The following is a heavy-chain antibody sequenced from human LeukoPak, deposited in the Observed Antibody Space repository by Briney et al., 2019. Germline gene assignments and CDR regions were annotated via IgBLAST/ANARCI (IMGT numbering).Heavy chain of an antibody. D-gene: IGHD3-3*01. V-gene: IGHV3-33*01. CDR2: IWYDGSNK. CDR1: GFTFSSYG. CDR3: ARAFWSATTYYYYGMDV. Sequence: GRSLRLSCAASGFTFSSYGMHWVRQAPGKGLEWVAVIWYDGSNKYYADSVKGRFTISRDNSKNTLYLQMNSLRAEDTAAYYCARAFWSATTYYYYGMDVWGQGTTVTVSS. J-gene: IGHJ6*02.